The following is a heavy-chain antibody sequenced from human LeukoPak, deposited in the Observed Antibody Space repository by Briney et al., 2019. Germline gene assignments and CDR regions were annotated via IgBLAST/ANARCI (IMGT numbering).Heavy chain of an antibody. CDR1: GFTFSSYW. Sequence: GGSLRLSCAASGFTFSSYWLHWVRHAPGRGLVWVSRINTDGSSTTYADSVKGRFTISRDNAKNTLYLQMNSLRAEDTAVYYCARGPYGDYPGGAFGIWGQGTMVTVSS. D-gene: IGHD4-17*01. CDR3: ARGPYGDYPGGAFGI. V-gene: IGHV3-74*01. J-gene: IGHJ3*02. CDR2: INTDGSST.